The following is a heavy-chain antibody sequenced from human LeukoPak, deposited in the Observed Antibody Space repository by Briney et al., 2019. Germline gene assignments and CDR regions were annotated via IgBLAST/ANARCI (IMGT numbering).Heavy chain of an antibody. CDR1: GFTFSSYG. Sequence: GGSLRLSCAASGFTFSSYGMHWVRQAPGKGLEWVAFIRYDGSNKYYTDSVKGRFIISRDNSKNTLYLQMNSLRPEDTAVYYCAKTGGSYLSWFDPWGQGALVTVSS. J-gene: IGHJ5*02. CDR3: AKTGGSYLSWFDP. CDR2: IRYDGSNK. D-gene: IGHD1-26*01. V-gene: IGHV3-30*02.